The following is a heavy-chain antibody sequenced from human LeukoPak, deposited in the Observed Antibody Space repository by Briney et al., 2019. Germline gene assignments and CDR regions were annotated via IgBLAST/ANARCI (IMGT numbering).Heavy chain of an antibody. CDR1: GFTFSSYA. J-gene: IGHJ6*02. CDR3: AKGLNGGGQLPHYYYYGMDV. V-gene: IGHV3-43*02. CDR2: ISWDGGST. Sequence: GGSLRLSCAASGFTFSSYAMSWVRQAPGKGLEWVSLISWDGGSTYYADSVKGRFTISRDNSKNSLYLQMNSLRTEDTALYYCAKGLNGGGQLPHYYYYGMDVWGQGTTVTVSS. D-gene: IGHD5-24*01.